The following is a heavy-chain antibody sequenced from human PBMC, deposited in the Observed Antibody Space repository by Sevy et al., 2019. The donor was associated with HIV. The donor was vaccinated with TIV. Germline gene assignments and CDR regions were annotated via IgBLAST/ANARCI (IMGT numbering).Heavy chain of an antibody. CDR2: ISSSSSYI. CDR1: GFTFSSYS. V-gene: IGHV3-21*01. D-gene: IGHD2-15*01. CDR3: ASHHCSGGSCYSDAFDI. J-gene: IGHJ3*02. Sequence: GGSLRLSCAASGFTFSSYSMNWVRQAPGKGLEWVSSISSSSSYIYYADSVKGRFTISRDNAKNSQYLQMNSLRAEDTAVYYCASHHCSGGSCYSDAFDIWGQGTMVTVSS.